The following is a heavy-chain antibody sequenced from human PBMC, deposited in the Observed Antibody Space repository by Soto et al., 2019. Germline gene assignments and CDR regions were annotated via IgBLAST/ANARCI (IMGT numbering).Heavy chain of an antibody. CDR1: GGSISSSSYY. CDR3: ARHRQDNRCGMDV. J-gene: IGHJ6*02. Sequence: QLQLQESGPGLVKPSETLSLTCTVSGGSISSSSYYWGWIRQPPGKGREWIGSIYYSGSTYYNTSFKSRVTISVNTSKNQSTLKLSSVTAADTAVDYCARHRQDNRCGMDVWGQGTTVTVSS. CDR2: IYYSGST. V-gene: IGHV4-39*01.